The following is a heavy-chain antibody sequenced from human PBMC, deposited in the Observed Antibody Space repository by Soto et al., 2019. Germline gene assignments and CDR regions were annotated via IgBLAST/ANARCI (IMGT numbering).Heavy chain of an antibody. CDR2: IIPIFGTA. CDR3: ARDQGWGSAMVRLPLGAFDI. V-gene: IGHV1-69*13. D-gene: IGHD3-10*01. CDR1: GGTFSSYA. Sequence: ASVKVSCKASGGTFSSYAISWVRQAPGQGLEWMGGIIPIFGTANYAQKFQGRVTITADESTRPAYMELSSLRSEDTAVYYCARDQGWGSAMVRLPLGAFDIWGQGTMVTVSS. J-gene: IGHJ3*02.